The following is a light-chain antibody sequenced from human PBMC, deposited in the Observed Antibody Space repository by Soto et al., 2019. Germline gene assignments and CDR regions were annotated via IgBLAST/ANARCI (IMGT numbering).Light chain of an antibody. CDR3: QKYDGAPLT. V-gene: IGKV1-27*01. J-gene: IGKJ4*01. CDR1: QDINIY. Sequence: DIQMTQSPSSLSASVGDRVTITCRAGQDINIYLAWYQQKPGKVPKLLISAASTLQSGVPSRFSGSGSRTDFTLTISSLQPEDVATYYCQKYDGAPLTFGGGTKVEIK. CDR2: AAS.